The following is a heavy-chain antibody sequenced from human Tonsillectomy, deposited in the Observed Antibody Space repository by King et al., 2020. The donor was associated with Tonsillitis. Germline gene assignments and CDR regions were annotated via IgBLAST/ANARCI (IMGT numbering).Heavy chain of an antibody. V-gene: IGHV4-59*01. D-gene: IGHD3-10*01. CDR2: IYYSGST. CDR1: GGSISSYY. J-gene: IGHJ4*02. Sequence: VQLQDSGPGLVKPSETLSLTCTVSGGSISSYYWSWIRQPPGKGLEWIGYIYYSGSTKYNPSLKSRVTISVDTSKNQFSLKLSSVTAADPAVYYCARGRRISPWGGAGSSYFDYWGQGTLVTVSS. CDR3: ARGRRISPWGGAGSSYFDY.